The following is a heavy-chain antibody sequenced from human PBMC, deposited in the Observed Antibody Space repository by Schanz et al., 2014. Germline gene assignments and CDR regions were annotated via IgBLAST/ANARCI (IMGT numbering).Heavy chain of an antibody. Sequence: EVQLVESGGGLVKPGGSLRLSCAASGFTFSNYSMNWVRQAPGKGLEWVSSISSTSSYISYADSVKGRFTISRDNAKNSLYLQMNSLSAEDTAVYYCAKVAPAATYLDSWGLGTLGTVSS. V-gene: IGHV3-21*04. J-gene: IGHJ4*02. CDR2: ISSTSSYI. CDR3: AKVAPAATYLDS. CDR1: GFTFSNYS. D-gene: IGHD2-2*01.